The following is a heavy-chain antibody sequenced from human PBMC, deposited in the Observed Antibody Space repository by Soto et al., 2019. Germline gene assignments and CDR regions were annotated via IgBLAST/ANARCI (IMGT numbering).Heavy chain of an antibody. CDR2: ISYDGSNK. V-gene: IGHV3-30*18. Sequence: QVQLVESGGGVVQPGRSLRLSCAASGFTFSSYGMHWVRQAPGKGLEWVAVISYDGSNKYYADSVKGRFTISRDNSKNALYLQMNCLRAEDTAVYYCAKDHKYSRSSPPRAPYYYYGMDVWGQGTTVTVSS. CDR3: AKDHKYSRSSPPRAPYYYYGMDV. J-gene: IGHJ6*02. D-gene: IGHD6-6*01. CDR1: GFTFSSYG.